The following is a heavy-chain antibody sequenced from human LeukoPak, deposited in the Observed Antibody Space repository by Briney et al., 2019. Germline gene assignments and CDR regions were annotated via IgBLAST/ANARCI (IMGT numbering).Heavy chain of an antibody. CDR2: IRYDGSNE. Sequence: QPGGSLRLSCAASGFSFSTYAMHWVRQAPGKGLEWVAFIRYDGSNENYADSVKGRFTISRDNSKNTLYLQMNSLRAEDTAVYYCAKEVWEPFVHGAVDVWGQGTMVTVSS. D-gene: IGHD1-26*01. CDR3: AKEVWEPFVHGAVDV. V-gene: IGHV3-30*02. CDR1: GFSFSTYA. J-gene: IGHJ3*01.